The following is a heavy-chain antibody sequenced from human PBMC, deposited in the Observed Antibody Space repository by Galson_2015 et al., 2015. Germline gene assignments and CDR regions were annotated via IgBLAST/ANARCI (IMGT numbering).Heavy chain of an antibody. Sequence: SLRLSCAASGFTVSSNYMSWVRQAPGKGLEWVSVIYSGGSTYYADSVKGRFTISRDNSKNTLYLQMNSLRAEDTAVYYCARDGSGSYYGYYYGMDVWGQGTTVTVSS. CDR2: IYSGGST. CDR3: ARDGSGSYYGYYYGMDV. CDR1: GFTVSSNY. J-gene: IGHJ6*02. D-gene: IGHD1-26*01. V-gene: IGHV3-66*02.